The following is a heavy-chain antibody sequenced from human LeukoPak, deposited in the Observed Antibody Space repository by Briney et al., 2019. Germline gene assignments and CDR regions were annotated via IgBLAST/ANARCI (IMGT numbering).Heavy chain of an antibody. V-gene: IGHV3-30-3*01. CDR1: GFIFSSYA. J-gene: IGHJ4*02. CDR3: ARARFGYNRGPFDY. CDR2: ISYDGSNK. Sequence: AVSLRLSCAASGFIFSSYAMHWVRQAPGKGLEWVAFISYDGSNKHYAEPVQGRFTISRENSKNTLYLQMNSLRPEDTAVYYCARARFGYNRGPFDYWGQGILVTVSS. D-gene: IGHD5-24*01.